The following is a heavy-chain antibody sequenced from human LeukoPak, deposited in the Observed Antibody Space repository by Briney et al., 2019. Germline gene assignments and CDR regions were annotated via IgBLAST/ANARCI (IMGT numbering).Heavy chain of an antibody. D-gene: IGHD5-18*01. V-gene: IGHV1-46*01. CDR1: GYTFTSYY. CDR3: ARGVFHTAMVTSSWLDP. Sequence: ASVKVSCKASGYTFTSYYMHWVRQAPGQGLEWMGIINPSGGSTSYAQKFQGRVTMTRDMSTSTVYMELSSLRSEDTAVYYCARGVFHTAMVTSSWLDPWGQGTLVTVSS. J-gene: IGHJ5*02. CDR2: INPSGGST.